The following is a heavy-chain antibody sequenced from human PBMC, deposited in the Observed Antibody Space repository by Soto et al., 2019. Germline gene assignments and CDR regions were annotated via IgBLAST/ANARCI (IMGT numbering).Heavy chain of an antibody. J-gene: IGHJ4*02. V-gene: IGHV1-18*01. CDR2: ISAYNGIT. D-gene: IGHD2-2*01. CDR1: GYTFTSYG. CDR3: ARGGYCSSTSCYPLDY. Sequence: ASVKVSCKASGYTFTSYGITWVRQAPGQGLEWMGWISAYNGITNYAQKLQDRVTMITDTSTSTAYMELRSLRSDDTAVYYCARGGYCSSTSCYPLDYWGQGTLVTVSS.